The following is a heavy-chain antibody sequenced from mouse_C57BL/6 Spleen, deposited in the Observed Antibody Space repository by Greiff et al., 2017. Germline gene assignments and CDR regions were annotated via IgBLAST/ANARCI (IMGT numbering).Heavy chain of an antibody. CDR1: GYTFTSYW. J-gene: IGHJ2*01. CDR2: IYPGSGST. CDR3: ARRLLWDY. V-gene: IGHV1-55*01. Sequence: QVQLKQPGAELVKPGASVKMSCKASGYTFTSYWITWVKQRPGQGLEWIGDIYPGSGSTNYNEKFKSKATLSVDTSSSTASMPLSSLTSEDSAVYYCARRLLWDYWGQGTTLTVSS. D-gene: IGHD2-1*01.